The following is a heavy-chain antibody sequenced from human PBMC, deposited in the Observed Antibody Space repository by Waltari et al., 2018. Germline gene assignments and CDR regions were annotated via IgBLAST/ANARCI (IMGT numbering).Heavy chain of an antibody. CDR1: GFTFSSYG. J-gene: IGHJ4*02. CDR3: ARATYSSGRGDFDY. CDR2: IWYDGSNK. D-gene: IGHD6-19*01. V-gene: IGHV3-33*01. Sequence: QVQLVESGGGVVQPGRSLRLSCAASGFTFSSYGMQWVRQAPGKGLEWVAVIWYDGSNKYYADSVKGRFTISRDNSKNTLYLQMNSLRAEDTAVYYCARATYSSGRGDFDYWGQGTLVTVSS.